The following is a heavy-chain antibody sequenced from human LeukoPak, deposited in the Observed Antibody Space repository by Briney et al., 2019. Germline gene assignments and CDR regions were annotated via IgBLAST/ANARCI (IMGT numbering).Heavy chain of an antibody. V-gene: IGHV4-4*07. CDR3: VRHGGRTNCFDS. CDR2: IYPSGST. Sequence: RTSETLSLTCAVSGVSFSSYYWSWIRQPAGKGLEWIGRIYPSGSTDYNPSLKSRVTMSVDTSKKQFSLKLRSVTAADTAVYYCVRHGGRTNCFDSWGQGTLVTVSS. CDR1: GVSFSSYY. J-gene: IGHJ5*01. D-gene: IGHD1-26*01.